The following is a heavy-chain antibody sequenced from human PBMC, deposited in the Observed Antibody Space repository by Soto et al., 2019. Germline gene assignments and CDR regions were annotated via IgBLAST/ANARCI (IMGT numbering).Heavy chain of an antibody. CDR3: AKAMGGYYYDSSGYSSYYGMDV. CDR2: ITNSGDST. Sequence: GGSLRLSCAASGFTFSSYAMSWVRQAPGKGLEWISAITNSGDSTYYADSVKGRFTISRDNSKNTLYLQMNSLRAEDTAVYYCAKAMGGYYYDSSGYSSYYGMDVWGQGTTVTVSS. J-gene: IGHJ6*02. V-gene: IGHV3-23*01. CDR1: GFTFSSYA. D-gene: IGHD3-22*01.